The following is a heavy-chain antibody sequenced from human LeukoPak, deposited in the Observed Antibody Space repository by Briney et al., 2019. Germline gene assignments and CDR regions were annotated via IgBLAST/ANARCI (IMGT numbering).Heavy chain of an antibody. Sequence: GGSLRLSCAASGFTFSSYDMHWVRQATGKGLEWVSAIDTAGNTFYPGSVRGRFTISRENAKNSLYLQMNNVRAGDTAVYYCARTSKVTSVMDIWGQGTMVTVCS. J-gene: IGHJ3*02. CDR3: ARTSKVTSVMDI. CDR2: IDTAGNT. CDR1: GFTFSSYD. V-gene: IGHV3-13*04. D-gene: IGHD3-16*01.